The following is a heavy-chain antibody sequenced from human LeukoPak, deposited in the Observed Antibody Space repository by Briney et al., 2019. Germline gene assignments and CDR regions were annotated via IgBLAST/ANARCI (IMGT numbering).Heavy chain of an antibody. Sequence: SETLSLTCTVSGGSISSSSYYWGWIRQPPGKGLEWIGSIYYSGSTYYNPSLKSRVTISVDTSKNQFSLKLSSVTAADTAVYYCARDSRLVFPYYYYYMDVWGKGTTVTVSS. CDR3: ARDSRLVFPYYYYYMDV. CDR2: IYYSGST. CDR1: GGSISSSSYY. V-gene: IGHV4-39*07. J-gene: IGHJ6*03. D-gene: IGHD6-6*01.